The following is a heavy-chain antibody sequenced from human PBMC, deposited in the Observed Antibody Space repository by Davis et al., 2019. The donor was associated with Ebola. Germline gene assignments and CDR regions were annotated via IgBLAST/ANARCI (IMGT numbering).Heavy chain of an antibody. D-gene: IGHD3-3*01. CDR2: ISADSDAT. CDR1: GYTFATYA. J-gene: IGHJ4*02. V-gene: IGHV1-3*01. Sequence: AASVKVSCKASGYTFATYAMHWVRQAPGQRLEWVGWISADSDATTYSQKFQGRVTITADESTSTAYMELRSLRSDDTAVYYCARDYNTIFGVVISPYFDYWGQGTLVTVSS. CDR3: ARDYNTIFGVVISPYFDY.